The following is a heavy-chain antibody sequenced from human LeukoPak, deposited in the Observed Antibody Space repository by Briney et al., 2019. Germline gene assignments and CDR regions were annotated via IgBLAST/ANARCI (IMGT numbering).Heavy chain of an antibody. CDR3: AKPYYYGSGSPIDY. D-gene: IGHD3-10*01. CDR1: GFTFTNYV. Sequence: GGSLRLSCAASGFTFTNYVMNWVRRAPGKGLEWVSAIGGSGDTTYYADSAKGRFTISRDNSKNTLYLQMNSLRAEDTAVYYCAKPYYYGSGSPIDYWGQGTLVTVSS. J-gene: IGHJ4*02. CDR2: IGGSGDTT. V-gene: IGHV3-23*01.